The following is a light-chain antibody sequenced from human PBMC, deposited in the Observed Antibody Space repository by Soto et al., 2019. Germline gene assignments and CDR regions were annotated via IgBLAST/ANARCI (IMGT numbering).Light chain of an antibody. Sequence: EIVLTQSPGTLSLSPGERATLSCRASQSVSSSYLAWYQQKPGQAPRLLIYGASSRATGIPDRFSGSGSGTDFTLTISRLEPEDFAVYYCQQYGSSRYVTFGQGTKLEIK. V-gene: IGKV3-20*01. CDR2: GAS. J-gene: IGKJ2*01. CDR1: QSVSSSY. CDR3: QQYGSSRYVT.